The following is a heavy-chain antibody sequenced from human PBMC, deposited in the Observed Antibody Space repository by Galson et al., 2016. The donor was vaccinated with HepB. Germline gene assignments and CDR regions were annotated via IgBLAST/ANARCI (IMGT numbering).Heavy chain of an antibody. CDR2: INPNSGGT. Sequence: SVKVSCKASGGTFGTYAISWMRQAPGQGLEWMGWINPNSGGTNYAQKFQGWVTMTRDTSISTAYMELSRLRSDDTAVYYCARSAAGLFDPWGQGTLVTVSS. D-gene: IGHD6-13*01. V-gene: IGHV1-2*04. J-gene: IGHJ5*02. CDR1: GGTFGTYA. CDR3: ARSAAGLFDP.